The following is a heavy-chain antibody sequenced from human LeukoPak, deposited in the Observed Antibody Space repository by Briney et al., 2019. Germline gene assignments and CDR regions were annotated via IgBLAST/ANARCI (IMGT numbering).Heavy chain of an antibody. CDR3: AWAPESLLWFGELKWTAGYT. J-gene: IGHJ5*02. V-gene: IGHV3-66*01. D-gene: IGHD3-10*01. CDR2: IYSGGST. CDR1: GFTFSSYS. Sequence: GGSLRLSCAASGFTFSSYSMNWVRQAPGKGLEWVSVIYSGGSTYYADSVKGRFTISRDNSKNTLYLQMNSLRAEDTAVYYCAWAPESLLWFGELKWTAGYTWGQGTLVTVSS.